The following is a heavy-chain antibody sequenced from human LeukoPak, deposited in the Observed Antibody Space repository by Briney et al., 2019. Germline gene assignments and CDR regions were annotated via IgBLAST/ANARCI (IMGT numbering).Heavy chain of an antibody. J-gene: IGHJ2*01. V-gene: IGHV1-2*02. CDR2: INPNSGDT. CDR3: ARSGGYTGWYFDL. D-gene: IGHD3-22*01. CDR1: GYTFTGYY. Sequence: ASVKVSCKASGYTFTGYYMHWVRHAPGQGLEWMGWINPNSGDTNYAQKFQGRVTMTRDTSISTAYMGLSRLTSDDTAVYYCARSGGYTGWYFDLWGRGTLVTVSS.